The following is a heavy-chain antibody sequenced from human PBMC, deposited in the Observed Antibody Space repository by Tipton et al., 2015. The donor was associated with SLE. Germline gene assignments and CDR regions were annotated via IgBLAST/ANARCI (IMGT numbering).Heavy chain of an antibody. CDR2: IFLSGGT. J-gene: IGHJ4*02. CDR1: GGSIGTSY. CDR3: ARGDIVPTVFDY. V-gene: IGHV4-4*08. D-gene: IGHD5-12*01. Sequence: LRLSCSVSGGSIGTSYWSWIRQPPGKGLEGIGDIFLSGGTNYNPSLKSRVTISVDTSVNQFSLNLRFVTAADTAVYFCARGDIVPTVFDYWGQGTTVTVSS.